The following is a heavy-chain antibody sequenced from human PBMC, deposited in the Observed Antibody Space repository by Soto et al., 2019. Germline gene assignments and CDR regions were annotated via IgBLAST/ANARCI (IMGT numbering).Heavy chain of an antibody. V-gene: IGHV1-18*01. J-gene: IGHJ4*02. CDR2: ISAYNGNT. CDR1: GYTFTSYG. Sequence: QVQLVQSGAEVKKPGASVKVSCKASGYTFTSYGISWVRQAPGQGLERMGWISAYNGNTNYAQKLQGRVTMTTDTSTSTAYMELRSLRSDDTAVYYCARDHPSAIFGVVKRPFDYWGQGTLVTVSS. CDR3: ARDHPSAIFGVVKRPFDY. D-gene: IGHD3-3*01.